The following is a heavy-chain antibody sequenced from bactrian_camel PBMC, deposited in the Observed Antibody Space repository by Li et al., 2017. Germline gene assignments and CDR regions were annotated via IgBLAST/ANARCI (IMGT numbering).Heavy chain of an antibody. CDR1: GFAFDDSDV. J-gene: IGHJ4*01. V-gene: IGHV3S63*01. D-gene: IGHD5*01. CDR2: LREDGTT. Sequence: HVQLVESGGGSVQAGGSLKLSCTTSGFAFDDSDVVGWYRYARSACVLVSSLREDGTTYYADSVKGRFTISRDNAKNKLYLQMDRLKTDDTAVYYCTVPRKPLFTLQSLLPSRDDESTSWDDHISYGQGTQVTVS.